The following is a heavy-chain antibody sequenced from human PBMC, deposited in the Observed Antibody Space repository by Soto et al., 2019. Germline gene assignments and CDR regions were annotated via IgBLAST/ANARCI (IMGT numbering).Heavy chain of an antibody. V-gene: IGHV3-30-3*01. J-gene: IGHJ4*02. CDR1: AFPFSTYG. CDR2: ISSDGIKE. CDR3: ARVETSRSWYSL. Sequence: GGSLRLSCVASAFPFSTYGLHWVRQAPGKGLEWVALISSDGIKEYYADSVKGRLTISRDNSKSTLYLQMNSLRPYDTAVYYCARVETSRSWYSLWGQGTLVTVSS. D-gene: IGHD6-13*01.